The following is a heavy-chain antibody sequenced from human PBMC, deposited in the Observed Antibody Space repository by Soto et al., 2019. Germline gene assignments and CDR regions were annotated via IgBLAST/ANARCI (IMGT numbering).Heavy chain of an antibody. J-gene: IGHJ4*02. CDR1: GFTLSTYW. V-gene: IGHV3-7*01. Sequence: VQLVESGGGLVQPGGSLRLSCAASGFTLSTYWMHWVRQTAGKGLEWVATINQDGTQKYHVDSVKGRFTISRDNAQNSLHLQMNSLRAEDTAVYFCARAIGAGDAFWGRGTLVTVSS. CDR2: INQDGTQK. CDR3: ARAIGAGDAF. D-gene: IGHD6-13*01.